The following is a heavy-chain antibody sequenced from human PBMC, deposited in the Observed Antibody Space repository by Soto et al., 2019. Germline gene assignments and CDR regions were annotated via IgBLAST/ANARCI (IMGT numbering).Heavy chain of an antibody. CDR3: SRVNRMVRGIIISYGMDV. Sequence: GGSLRLSCTASGFTFGDYAMSWVRQAPGKGLEWVGFIRTKAYSGTTEYAASVKGRFTISRDASKSIAYLQMNSLKTEDTAVYYCSRVNRMVRGIIISYGMDVWGQGTTVTVSS. V-gene: IGHV3-49*04. D-gene: IGHD3-10*01. CDR2: IRTKAYSGTT. CDR1: GFTFGDYA. J-gene: IGHJ6*02.